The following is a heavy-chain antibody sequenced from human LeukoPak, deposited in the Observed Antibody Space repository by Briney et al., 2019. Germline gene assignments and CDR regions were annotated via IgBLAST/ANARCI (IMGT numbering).Heavy chain of an antibody. Sequence: GAPVKVSCTASGYTFTGYYMHWVRQAPGQGLEWMGWINPNSGGTNYAQKFQGRVTRTRDTSISTAYMELSRLRSDDTAVYYCARVYSSSWSPFDYWGQGTLVTVS. V-gene: IGHV1-2*02. CDR1: GYTFTGYY. D-gene: IGHD6-13*01. CDR2: INPNSGGT. J-gene: IGHJ4*02. CDR3: ARVYSSSWSPFDY.